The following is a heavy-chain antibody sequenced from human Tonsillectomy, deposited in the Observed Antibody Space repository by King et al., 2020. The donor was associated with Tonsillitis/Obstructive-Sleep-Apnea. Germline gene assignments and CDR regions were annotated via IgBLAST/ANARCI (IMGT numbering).Heavy chain of an antibody. J-gene: IGHJ4*02. Sequence: VQLQESGPGLVKPSETLSLTCTVSGGSVSSGSYYWSWFRQPPGKGLEWIGYIYYSGSTNYNPSLKSRVTISVDTSKNQFSLKLSSVTAADTAVYYCATAGLHLSNWGQGTLVTVSS. CDR2: IYYSGST. CDR3: ATAGLHLSN. V-gene: IGHV4-61*01. D-gene: IGHD3-16*01. CDR1: GGSVSSGSYY.